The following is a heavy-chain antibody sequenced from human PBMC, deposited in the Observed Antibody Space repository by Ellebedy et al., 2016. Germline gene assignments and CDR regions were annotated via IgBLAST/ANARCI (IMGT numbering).Heavy chain of an antibody. Sequence: SETLSLTXTVSGGSISSGGYYWSWIRQHPGKGLEWIGYIYYSGSTYYNPSLKSRVTISVDTSKNQFSLKLSSVTAADTAVYYCARDLDYGDFRDAFDIWGQGTMVTVSS. D-gene: IGHD4-17*01. J-gene: IGHJ3*02. CDR3: ARDLDYGDFRDAFDI. CDR1: GGSISSGGYY. CDR2: IYYSGST. V-gene: IGHV4-31*03.